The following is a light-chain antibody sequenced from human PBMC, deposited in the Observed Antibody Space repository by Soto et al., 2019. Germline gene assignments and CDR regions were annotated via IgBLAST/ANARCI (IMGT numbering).Light chain of an antibody. CDR2: EVS. V-gene: IGLV2-14*01. J-gene: IGLJ1*01. Sequence: QSALTQPASVSGSTGQSITISCTGTSSDVGGYNYVSWYQQHPGKAPKLMIYEVSNRPSGVSNRFSGSKSGNTASLTISGLQAEDEADYSCSSYTSSSIDYVFGTGTKLTVL. CDR3: SSYTSSSIDYV. CDR1: SSDVGGYNY.